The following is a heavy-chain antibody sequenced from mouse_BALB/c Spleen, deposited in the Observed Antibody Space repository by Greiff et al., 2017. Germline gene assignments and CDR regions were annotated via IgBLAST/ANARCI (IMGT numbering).Heavy chain of an antibody. CDR1: GDSITSGY. CDR2: ISYSGST. CDR3: ARSLGNYVGYFDY. Sequence: EVQLVESGPSLVKPSQTLSLTCSVTGDSITSGYWNWIRKFPGNKLEYMGYISYSGSTYYNPSLKSRISITRDTSKNQYYLQLNSVTTEDTATYYCARSLGNYVGYFDYWGQGTTLTVAS. D-gene: IGHD2-1*01. J-gene: IGHJ2*01. V-gene: IGHV3-8*02.